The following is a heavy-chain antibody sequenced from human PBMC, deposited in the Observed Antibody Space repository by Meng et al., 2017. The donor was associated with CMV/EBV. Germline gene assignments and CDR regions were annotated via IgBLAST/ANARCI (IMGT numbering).Heavy chain of an antibody. V-gene: IGHV3-74*01. CDR2: INEDGSET. CDR3: ARDPVRSPSF. Sequence: GESLKISCAASGFTFSSYSMNWVRKVPGKGLLWVSHINEDGSETNYADAVKGRFTIWRDNTKNTMYLQMNYLRAEDTAVYYCARDPVRSPSFWGQGILVTVSS. D-gene: IGHD3-10*01. J-gene: IGHJ4*02. CDR1: GFTFSSYS.